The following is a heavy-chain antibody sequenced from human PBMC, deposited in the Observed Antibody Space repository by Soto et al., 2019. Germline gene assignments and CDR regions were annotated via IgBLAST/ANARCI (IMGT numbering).Heavy chain of an antibody. CDR2: ISSTTNYI. V-gene: IGHV3-21*06. CDR3: ARESEDLTSNFDY. CDR1: GFTFTRYS. D-gene: IGHD2-15*01. Sequence: GGSLRLSCAASGFTFTRYSMNWVRQAPGKGLEWVSSISSTTNYIYYGDSMKGRFTISRDNAKNSLYLEMNSLRAADPAVYYCARESEDLTSNFDYWGQGTLVTVSS. J-gene: IGHJ4*02.